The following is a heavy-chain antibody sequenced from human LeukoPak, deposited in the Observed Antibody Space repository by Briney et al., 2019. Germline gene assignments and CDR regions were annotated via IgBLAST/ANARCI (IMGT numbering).Heavy chain of an antibody. CDR1: GFTFDDYA. CDR2: ISWNSGSI. V-gene: IGHV3-9*01. D-gene: IGHD6-13*01. CDR3: ARDDYSSSWYYFDY. J-gene: IGHJ4*02. Sequence: GGSLRLSCAASGFTFDDYAMHWVRQAPGKGLEWVSGISWNSGSIGYADSVKGRFTISRDNAKNSLYLQMNSLRAEDTAVYYCARDDYSSSWYYFDYWGQGTLVTVSS.